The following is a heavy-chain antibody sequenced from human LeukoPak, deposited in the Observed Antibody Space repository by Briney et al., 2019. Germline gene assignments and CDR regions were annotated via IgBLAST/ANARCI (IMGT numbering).Heavy chain of an antibody. CDR1: CGSISSGGYY. CDR3: ARSDGRESYFDY. J-gene: IGHJ4*02. V-gene: IGHV4-31*03. CDR2: IYYSWST. Sequence: SETLSLTCTVSCGSISSGGYYWSWIRQHPRKGLEWIGYIYYSWSTYYNPSLKRRVTISVDTSKNQFSLKLSSVTAAVTAVYYCARSDGRESYFDYWGQGTLVTVSS.